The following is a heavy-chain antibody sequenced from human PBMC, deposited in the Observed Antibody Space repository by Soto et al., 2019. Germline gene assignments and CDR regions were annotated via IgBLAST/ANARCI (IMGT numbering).Heavy chain of an antibody. Sequence: ESGPTLVNPTQTLTLTCTFSGFSLSTSGVGVGWIRQPPGKALEWLALIYWNDVKRYSPSLKSRLTITKDASKNQVVLTMTNMDPVDTATYYCEHGAIYTSTWFYFDYWGQGPLVTVYS. CDR3: EHGAIYTSTWFYFDY. J-gene: IGHJ4*02. V-gene: IGHV2-5*01. CDR2: IYWNDVK. CDR1: GFSLSTSGVG. D-gene: IGHD6-13*01.